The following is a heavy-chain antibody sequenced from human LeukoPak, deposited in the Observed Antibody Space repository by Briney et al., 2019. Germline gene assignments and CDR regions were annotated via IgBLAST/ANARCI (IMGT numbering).Heavy chain of an antibody. CDR2: ISYDGSNK. V-gene: IGHV3-30-3*01. J-gene: IGHJ4*02. CDR3: ARGGTAMVSPIDDY. Sequence: GGSLRLSCAASGFTFSSYAMHWVRQAPGKELEWVAVISYDGSNKYYADSVKGRFTISRDNPKNTLYLQMNSLRAEETAVYYCARGGTAMVSPIDDYWGQGTLVTVSS. CDR1: GFTFSSYA. D-gene: IGHD5-18*01.